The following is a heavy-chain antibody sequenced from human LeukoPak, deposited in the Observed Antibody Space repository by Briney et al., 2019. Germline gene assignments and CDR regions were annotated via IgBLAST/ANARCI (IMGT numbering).Heavy chain of an antibody. J-gene: IGHJ4*02. CDR1: GGSFSGYY. CDR3: ARGRGSSSKGLGGY. D-gene: IGHD6-6*01. V-gene: IGHV4-34*01. CDR2: INHSGST. Sequence: SETLSLNCAVYGGSFSGYYWSWIRQPPGKGLEWIGEINHSGSTNYNPSLKSRVTISVDTSKNQFSLKLSSVTAADTAVYYCARGRGSSSKGLGGYWGQGTLVTVSS.